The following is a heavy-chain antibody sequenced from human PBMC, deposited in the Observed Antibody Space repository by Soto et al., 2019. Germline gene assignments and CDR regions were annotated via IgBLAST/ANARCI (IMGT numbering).Heavy chain of an antibody. D-gene: IGHD2-15*01. CDR3: ANGGYCSGGSCYTNWFDP. J-gene: IGHJ5*02. CDR1: GYTLTELS. Sequence: ASVKVSCKVSGYTLTELSMHWVRQAPGKGLEWMGGFDPEDGETIYAQKFQGRVTMTEDTSTDTAYMELSSLRSEDTAVYYCANGGYCSGGSCYTNWFDPWGQGTLVTVSS. CDR2: FDPEDGET. V-gene: IGHV1-24*01.